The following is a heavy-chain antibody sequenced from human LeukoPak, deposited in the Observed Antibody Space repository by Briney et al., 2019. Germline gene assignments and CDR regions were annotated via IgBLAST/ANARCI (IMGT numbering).Heavy chain of an antibody. D-gene: IGHD3-22*01. V-gene: IGHV1-18*01. Sequence: GASVKVSCKASGYTFTSYGISWVRQAPGQGLEWMGWISAYNGNTNYAQKFQGRVTMTTDTSTSTAYMELRSLRSDDTAVYYCARGFTNYYDSSGYYWGQGTLVTVSS. J-gene: IGHJ4*02. CDR1: GYTFTSYG. CDR3: ARGFTNYYDSSGYY. CDR2: ISAYNGNT.